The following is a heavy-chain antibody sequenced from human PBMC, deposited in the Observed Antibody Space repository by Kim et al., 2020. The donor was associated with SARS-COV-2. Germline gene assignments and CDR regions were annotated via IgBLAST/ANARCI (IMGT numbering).Heavy chain of an antibody. J-gene: IGHJ4*02. V-gene: IGHV5-51*01. Sequence: GESLKISCKGSGYSFTSYWIGWVRQMPGKGLEWMGIIYPGDSDTRYSPSFQGQVTISADKSISTAYLQWSSLKASDTAMYYCALPPGIAAAGTIPRRSDYWGQGTLVTVSS. CDR3: ALPPGIAAAGTIPRRSDY. CDR1: GYSFTSYW. CDR2: IYPGDSDT. D-gene: IGHD6-13*01.